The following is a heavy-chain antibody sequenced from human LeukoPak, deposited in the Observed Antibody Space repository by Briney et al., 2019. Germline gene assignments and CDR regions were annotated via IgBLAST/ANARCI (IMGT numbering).Heavy chain of an antibody. CDR2: ISGSGSST. J-gene: IGHJ6*03. V-gene: IGHV3-23*01. CDR1: GFTFNHYG. D-gene: IGHD3-16*01. Sequence: GGSLRLSCAASGFTFNHYGMHWVRQAPGKGLEWVSTISGSGSSTYYADSVKGRFTISRDNSKNTLFLQMNSLRAEDTAVYYCAKGFMRWGEVYYMDVWGKGTTVTVSS. CDR3: AKGFMRWGEVYYMDV.